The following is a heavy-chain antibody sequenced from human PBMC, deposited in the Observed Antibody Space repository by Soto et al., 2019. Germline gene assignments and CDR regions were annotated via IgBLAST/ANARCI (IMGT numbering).Heavy chain of an antibody. J-gene: IGHJ6*02. CDR3: ERIAVRYCYCGMDV. D-gene: IGHD6-19*01. V-gene: IGHV1-18*04. CDR2: ISAYNGNT. Sequence: ASVKVSCKASGYTFTSYGISWVRQAPGQGLEWMGWISAYNGNTNYAQKLPGRVTMTTDTSTSTAYMELRSLRSDDTAVYNCERIAVRYCYCGMDVGGQCATVTVSS. CDR1: GYTFTSYG.